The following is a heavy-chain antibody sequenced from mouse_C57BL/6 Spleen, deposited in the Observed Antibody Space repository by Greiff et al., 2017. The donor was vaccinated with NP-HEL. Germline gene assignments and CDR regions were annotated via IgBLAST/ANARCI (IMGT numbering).Heavy chain of an antibody. J-gene: IGHJ2*01. Sequence: EVQLVESEGGLVQPGSSMKLSCTASGFTFSDYYMAWVRQVPEKGLEWVANINYDGSSTYYLDSLKSRFIISRDNAKNILYLQMSSLKSEDTATYYCARWLLRGDFDYWGQGTTLTVSS. CDR1: GFTFSDYY. CDR2: INYDGSST. CDR3: ARWLLRGDFDY. V-gene: IGHV5-16*01. D-gene: IGHD2-3*01.